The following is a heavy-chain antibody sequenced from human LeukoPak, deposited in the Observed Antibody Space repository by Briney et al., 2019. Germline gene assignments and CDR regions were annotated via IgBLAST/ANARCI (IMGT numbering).Heavy chain of an antibody. CDR1: GGSISSGDYY. V-gene: IGHV4-30-4*01. Sequence: PSETLSLTCTVSGGSISSGDYYWSWIRQPPGKGLEWIGYIYYSGSTYYNPSLKSRVTISVDTSKNQFSLKLSSVTAADTAVYYCARRVGHSSGYYPLDYWGQGTLVTVSS. CDR3: ARRVGHSSGYYPLDY. CDR2: IYYSGST. D-gene: IGHD3-22*01. J-gene: IGHJ4*02.